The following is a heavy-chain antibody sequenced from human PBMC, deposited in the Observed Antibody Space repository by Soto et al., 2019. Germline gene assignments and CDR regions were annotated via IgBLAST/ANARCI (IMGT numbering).Heavy chain of an antibody. CDR3: ARGGGTTLAPLP. V-gene: IGHV1-2*02. Sequence: ASVKVSCKASGYTLTGYFMHWVRQAPGEGLEWMGWINSNSGATKYAPKFQGRVTMTRDTSNRTAYLELSRLTSDDTAVYYCARGGGTTLAPLPWGQGTPVTVSS. CDR1: GYTLTGYF. J-gene: IGHJ5*02. CDR2: INSNSGAT. D-gene: IGHD3-16*01.